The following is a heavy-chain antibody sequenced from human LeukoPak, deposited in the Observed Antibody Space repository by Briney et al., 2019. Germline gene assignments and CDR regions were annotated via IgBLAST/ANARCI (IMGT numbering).Heavy chain of an antibody. Sequence: GGSLRLSCVATGFTSDDYGMSWVRQAPGKGLEWVAGINWSDVTTYYAASVKGRFTISRDKAKNSHSLYLQMNSLRAEDTAVFYCARGHTDNDYGAFDVWGQGTMITVSS. J-gene: IGHJ3*01. CDR3: ARGHTDNDYGAFDV. V-gene: IGHV3-20*04. CDR2: INWSDVTT. CDR1: GFTSDDYG. D-gene: IGHD4-17*01.